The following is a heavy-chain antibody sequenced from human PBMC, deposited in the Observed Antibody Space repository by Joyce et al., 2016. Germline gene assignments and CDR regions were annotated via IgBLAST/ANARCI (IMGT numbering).Heavy chain of an antibody. CDR3: ARDPQNFGF. D-gene: IGHD2/OR15-2a*01. V-gene: IGHV4-38-2*02. CDR1: GDSISSGYF. J-gene: IGHJ4*02. CDR2: IYHNGKT. Sequence: VQLQESGPGLVKPSETLSLTCDVSGDSISSGYFYCWVWQPPWKGLEWIANIYHNGKTYYNASLKSRVTISVDTSKNQLSLKLSSVTAADTAVYYCARDPQNFGFWGQGTLVIVSS.